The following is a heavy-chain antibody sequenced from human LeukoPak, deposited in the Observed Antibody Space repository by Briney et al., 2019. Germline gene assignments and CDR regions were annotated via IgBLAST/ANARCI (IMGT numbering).Heavy chain of an antibody. CDR1: GGSFSSYY. D-gene: IGHD4-23*01. CDR3: AGDYGGNSGFDY. V-gene: IGHV4-59*08. J-gene: IGHJ4*02. CDR2: IYYSGST. Sequence: SETLSLTCTVSGGSFSSYYWSWIRQPPGKGLEWIGYIYYSGSTNYNPSLKSRVTISVDTSKNQFSLKLSSVTAADTAVYYCAGDYGGNSGFDYWGQGTLVTVSS.